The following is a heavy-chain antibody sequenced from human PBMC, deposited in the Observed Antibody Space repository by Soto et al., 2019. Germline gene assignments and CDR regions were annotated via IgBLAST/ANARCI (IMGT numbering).Heavy chain of an antibody. CDR2: IYYSGST. D-gene: IGHD6-13*01. Sequence: SETLSLTCTVSGGSISSYYWSWIRQPPGKGLEWIGYIYYSGSTNYNPSLKSRVTISVATSKNQFSLKLSSVTAADTAVYYCARGVGSSWPVDYWGQGTLVTVSS. CDR1: GGSISSYY. V-gene: IGHV4-59*01. CDR3: ARGVGSSWPVDY. J-gene: IGHJ4*02.